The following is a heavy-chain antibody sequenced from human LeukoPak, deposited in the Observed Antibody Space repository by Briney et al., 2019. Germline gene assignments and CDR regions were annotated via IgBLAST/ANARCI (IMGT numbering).Heavy chain of an antibody. CDR3: ARASAGTSEGSDY. Sequence: SVKVSCKASGYTFSSYAISWVRQAPGQGLEWMGRIIPILGIANYAQKFQGRVTITADKSTSTAYMELSSLRSEDTAVYYCARASAGTSEGSDYWGQGTLVTVSS. D-gene: IGHD1/OR15-1a*01. CDR2: IIPILGIA. CDR1: GYTFSSYA. J-gene: IGHJ4*02. V-gene: IGHV1-69*04.